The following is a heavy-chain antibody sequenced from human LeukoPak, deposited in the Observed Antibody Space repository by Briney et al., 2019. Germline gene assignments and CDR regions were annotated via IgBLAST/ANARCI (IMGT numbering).Heavy chain of an antibody. CDR3: ASGYSSGWPDFDY. J-gene: IGHJ4*02. D-gene: IGHD6-19*01. CDR1: GYSFTSYW. Sequence: GESLKISCKGSGYSFTSYWIGRVRQMPGKGLECMGIIYPGDSDTRYSPSFQGQVTISADKSISTAYLQWSSLKASDTAMYYCASGYSSGWPDFDYWGQGTLVTVSS. V-gene: IGHV5-51*01. CDR2: IYPGDSDT.